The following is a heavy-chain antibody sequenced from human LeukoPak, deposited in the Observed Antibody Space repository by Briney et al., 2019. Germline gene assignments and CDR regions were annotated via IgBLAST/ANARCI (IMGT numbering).Heavy chain of an antibody. Sequence: ASVKVSCKASGYTITGSYMHWVRQAPGQGLELIIWINPNSGGTNYAQKFQGRVTMTRDTSTSTAYMELRSLRSDDTAVYYCARDQLLWFGDIDYGMDVWGQGTTVTVSS. V-gene: IGHV1-2*02. D-gene: IGHD3-10*01. J-gene: IGHJ6*02. CDR2: INPNSGGT. CDR3: ARDQLLWFGDIDYGMDV. CDR1: GYTITGSY.